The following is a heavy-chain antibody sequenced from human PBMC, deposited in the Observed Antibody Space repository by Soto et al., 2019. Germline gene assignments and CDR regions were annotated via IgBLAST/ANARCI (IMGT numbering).Heavy chain of an antibody. CDR1: GGSFSGYY. Sequence: SETLSLTCAVYGGSFSGYYWSWIRQPPGKGLEWIGEINHSGSTNYNPSLKSRVTISVDTSKNQFSLKLSSVTAADTAVYYCARSRSPTVTTFYYGMDVWGQGTTVTVSS. CDR3: ARSRSPTVTTFYYGMDV. CDR2: INHSGST. J-gene: IGHJ6*02. V-gene: IGHV4-34*01. D-gene: IGHD4-17*01.